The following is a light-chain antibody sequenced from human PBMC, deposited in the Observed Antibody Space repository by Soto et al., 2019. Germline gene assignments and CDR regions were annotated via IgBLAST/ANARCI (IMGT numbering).Light chain of an antibody. J-gene: IGKJ5*01. CDR2: DAS. Sequence: EIVLTQSPVTLSLSPGERATLSCRASQSVSSYLAWYQQKPGQAPRLLIYDASNRATGIPARFSGGGSGTDFTLTIDNLEPEDFAIYFCHQRNTFGQGTRLEIK. CDR1: QSVSSY. CDR3: HQRNT. V-gene: IGKV3-11*01.